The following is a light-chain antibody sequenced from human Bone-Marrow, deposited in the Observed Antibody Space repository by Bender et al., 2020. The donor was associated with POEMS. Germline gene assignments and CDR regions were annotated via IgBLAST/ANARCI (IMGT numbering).Light chain of an antibody. J-gene: IGLJ2*01. CDR2: DDD. V-gene: IGLV3-21*02. CDR1: DLGSKG. Sequence: SYVLTQPPAVSVAPGQTARISCGGHDLGSKGVHWYQKKPGQAPVLVVYDDDDRPAGIPKRFSGSSSGATAALTISRVEGGDEADYFCQVWDRDTKHVVFGGGTKLTVL. CDR3: QVWDRDTKHVV.